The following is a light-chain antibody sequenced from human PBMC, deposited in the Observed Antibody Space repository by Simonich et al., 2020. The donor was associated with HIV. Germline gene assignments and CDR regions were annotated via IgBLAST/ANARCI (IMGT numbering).Light chain of an antibody. CDR2: WAS. V-gene: IGKV4-1*01. CDR1: QGVLYSSNNKNY. J-gene: IGKJ4*01. Sequence: DIVMTQSPDSLAVSLGERATIKCKSSQGVLYSSNNKNYLAGNQQKPGQPPKLLIYWASTQESGVPDRFSGGGSGTDFTRTISSLQTEDVAVYYCQQYYGTPLTFGGGTRVEIK. CDR3: QQYYGTPLT.